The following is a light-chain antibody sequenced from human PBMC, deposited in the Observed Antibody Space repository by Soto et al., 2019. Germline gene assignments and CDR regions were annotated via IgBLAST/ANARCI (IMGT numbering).Light chain of an antibody. CDR2: YDA. J-gene: IGLJ2*01. V-gene: IGLV3-21*04. CDR3: QVWDSSRVL. Sequence: SYELTQPPSVSVAPGKTARITCGGNNIGSKSVHWYQQKPGQAPVLVIYYDADRPSGIPERFSGSNSGNTATLTISRVEAGDEADYYCQVWDSSRVLFGGGTQLTVL. CDR1: NIGSKS.